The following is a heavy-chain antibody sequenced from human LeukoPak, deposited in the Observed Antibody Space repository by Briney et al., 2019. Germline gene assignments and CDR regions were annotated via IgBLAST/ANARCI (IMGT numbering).Heavy chain of an antibody. CDR2: IRYDGSNK. V-gene: IGHV3-30*02. D-gene: IGHD3-10*01. CDR3: AREKGTMIRAMAFEM. J-gene: IGHJ3*02. CDR1: GFTFSSYG. Sequence: GGSLRLSCAASGFTFSSYGMHWVRQAPGKGLEWVAFIRYDGSNKYYAASVKGRFTISRDNSKNTLYLQMNSLRAVDTAVYYCAREKGTMIRAMAFEMWGQGTMVTVSS.